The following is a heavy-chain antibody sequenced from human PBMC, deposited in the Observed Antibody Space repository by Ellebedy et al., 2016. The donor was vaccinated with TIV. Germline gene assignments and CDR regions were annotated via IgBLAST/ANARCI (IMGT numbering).Heavy chain of an antibody. CDR3: ARGTTVVNY. CDR1: GGSISSYY. V-gene: IGHV4-59*08. D-gene: IGHD4-23*01. CDR2: IYYSGST. Sequence: MPSETLSLTCTVSGGSISSYYWSWIRQPPGKGLEWIGYIYYSGSTNYNPSLKSRVTISVDTSKNQFSLKLSPVTAADTAVYYCARGTTVVNYWGQGTLVTVSS. J-gene: IGHJ4*02.